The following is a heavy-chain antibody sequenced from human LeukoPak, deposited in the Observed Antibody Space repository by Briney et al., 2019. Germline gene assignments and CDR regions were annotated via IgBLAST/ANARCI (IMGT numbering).Heavy chain of an antibody. Sequence: PSETLSLTCAVSGVSFNDYYWSWVRQTPGRGLEWVGEINHSGYTNDSPSLKSRVTLSIDTSRKQFSLNLRSVTVADTGIYYCTRMTTGHDYWGQGTLVTVSS. J-gene: IGHJ4*02. V-gene: IGHV4-34*01. D-gene: IGHD4-17*01. CDR2: INHSGYT. CDR3: TRMTTGHDY. CDR1: GVSFNDYY.